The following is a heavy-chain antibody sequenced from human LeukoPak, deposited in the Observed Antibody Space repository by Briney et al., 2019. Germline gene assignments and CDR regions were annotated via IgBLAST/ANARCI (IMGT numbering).Heavy chain of an antibody. D-gene: IGHD3-3*01. V-gene: IGHV3-30*01. CDR2: ISYDGSDK. CDR3: ALIFGVGSDAFDI. J-gene: IGHJ3*02. CDR1: GFTFSSYA. Sequence: SGGSLRLSCAASGFTFSSYAMHWVRQAPGKGLEWVAVISYDGSDKYYADSVKGRFTISRDNSKNTLYLQMNSLRAEDTAVYYCALIFGVGSDAFDIWGQGTMVTVSS.